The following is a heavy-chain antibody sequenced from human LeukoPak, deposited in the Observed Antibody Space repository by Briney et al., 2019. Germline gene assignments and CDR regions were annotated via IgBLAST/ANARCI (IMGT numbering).Heavy chain of an antibody. V-gene: IGHV3-21*01. CDR2: ISNGGGFK. CDR1: GFSFKNYA. Sequence: GGSLRLSCAGSGFSFKNYAMSWVRQAPGKGLEWVSSISNGGGFKSYADSLEGRFAISRENAKSSLYLQMNSLRAEDTAVYYCATEYSDNSGYCFHWGQGTLVTVSS. J-gene: IGHJ4*02. D-gene: IGHD3-22*01. CDR3: ATEYSDNSGYCFH.